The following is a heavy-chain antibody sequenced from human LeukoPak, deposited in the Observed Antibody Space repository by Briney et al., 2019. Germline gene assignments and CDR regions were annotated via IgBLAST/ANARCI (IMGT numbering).Heavy chain of an antibody. CDR2: ISGSGGST. J-gene: IGHJ4*02. CDR1: GFTFSSYA. D-gene: IGHD3-10*01. Sequence: PGRSLRLSCAASGFTFSSYAMSWVRQAPGKGLEWVSAISGSGGSTYYADSVKGRFTISRDNSKNTLYLQMNSLRAEDTAVYYCAKSYGSGSYYNYWGQGTLVTVSS. CDR3: AKSYGSGSYYNY. V-gene: IGHV3-23*01.